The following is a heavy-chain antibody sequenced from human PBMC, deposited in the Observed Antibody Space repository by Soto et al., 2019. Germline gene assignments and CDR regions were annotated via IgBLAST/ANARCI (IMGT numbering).Heavy chain of an antibody. Sequence: QVQLVESGGGVVQPGRSLRLSCAASGFTFSSYGMHWVRQAPGKGLEWVAVISYDGSNKYYADSVKGRFTISRDNSKNTMYLQMNSLRAEDTAVYYCAKDVKGMWYWGQGTLVTVSS. J-gene: IGHJ4*02. D-gene: IGHD2-21*01. V-gene: IGHV3-30*18. CDR3: AKDVKGMWY. CDR2: ISYDGSNK. CDR1: GFTFSSYG.